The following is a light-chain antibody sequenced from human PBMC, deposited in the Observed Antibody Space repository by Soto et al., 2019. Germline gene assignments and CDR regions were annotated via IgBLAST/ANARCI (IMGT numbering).Light chain of an antibody. V-gene: IGKV3-11*01. J-gene: IGKJ1*01. CDR1: QSVSSY. CDR2: DAS. CDR3: QQRSNWRT. Sequence: EIVFTQSPPTLSLSPGERATLSCRASQSVSSYLAWYQQKPGQAPRLLIYDASNRATGIPARFSGSGSGTDFTLTISSLEPEDFAVYYCQQRSNWRTFGQGTKVDIK.